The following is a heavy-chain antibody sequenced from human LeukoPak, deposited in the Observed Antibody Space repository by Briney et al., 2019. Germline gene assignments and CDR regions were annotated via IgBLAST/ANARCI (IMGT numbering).Heavy chain of an antibody. CDR3: ARDRAGDKASFDY. CDR2: IKQDGSEK. V-gene: IGHV3-7*01. Sequence: GGSLRLSCAASGFPFSTYWMSWVRQAPGKGLEWVANIKQDGSEKYYVDSVKGRFTVSRDNAKNSLYLQMNSLRAEGTAVYYCARDRAGDKASFDYWGQGILVSVSS. CDR1: GFPFSTYW. J-gene: IGHJ4*02. D-gene: IGHD6-19*01.